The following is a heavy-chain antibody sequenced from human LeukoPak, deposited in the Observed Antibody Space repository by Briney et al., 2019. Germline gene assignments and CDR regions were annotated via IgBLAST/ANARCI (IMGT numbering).Heavy chain of an antibody. J-gene: IGHJ4*02. CDR2: ISSSSSTI. CDR3: ARRSSGWYRPFDY. Sequence: GGSLRLSCAASGFTFSSYSMNWVRQAPGKGLEWVSYISSSSSTIYYADSVKGRFTISRDNAKNSLYLQMNSLRAEDTAVYYCARRSSGWYRPFDYWGQGTLVTVSS. CDR1: GFTFSSYS. D-gene: IGHD6-19*01. V-gene: IGHV3-48*04.